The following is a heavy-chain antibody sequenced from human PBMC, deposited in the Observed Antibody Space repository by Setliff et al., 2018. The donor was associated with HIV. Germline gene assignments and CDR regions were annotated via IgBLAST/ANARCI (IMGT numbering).Heavy chain of an antibody. J-gene: IGHJ6*03. CDR2: ISGNGIST. Sequence: LRLSCAASGFTFSSYAMSWVRQAPGKGLEWVAVISGNGISTYYADSVKGRSTISRDNSKNTLYLQIDNLGAEDTAIYYCAKDPHNIYLFYFHYMDVWGKGTTVTVSS. CDR1: GFTFSSYA. V-gene: IGHV3-23*01. CDR3: AKDPHNIYLFYFHYMDV.